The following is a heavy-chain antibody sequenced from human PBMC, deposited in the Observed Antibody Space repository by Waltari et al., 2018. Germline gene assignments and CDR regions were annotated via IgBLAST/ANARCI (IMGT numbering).Heavy chain of an antibody. J-gene: IGHJ4*02. V-gene: IGHV4-59*11. D-gene: IGHD4-17*01. CDR2: IYYSGST. Sequence: QVQLQESGPGLVKPSETLSLTCTVSGGSISSHYWSWIRQPPGKGLAWIGYIYYSGSTNYHPALKSRVTVSVDTSKNQFSLKLSSVPAADTAVYHCARGNENGDGIDYWGQGTLVTVSS. CDR3: ARGNENGDGIDY. CDR1: GGSISSHY.